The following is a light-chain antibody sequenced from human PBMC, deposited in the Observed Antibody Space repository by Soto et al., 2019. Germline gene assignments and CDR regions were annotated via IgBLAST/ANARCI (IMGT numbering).Light chain of an antibody. J-gene: IGKJ1*01. CDR1: QGINGW. CDR3: QQYNSYPWT. CDR2: DAS. V-gene: IGKV1-5*01. Sequence: DIQMTQSPSTLSASVGDRVTIACRASQGINGWLAWYQQKPGKAPQLLSYDASSLESGVPSRFSGSGSGTEFTLTISSLQPDDFATYYCQQYNSYPWTFGQGTKVEIK.